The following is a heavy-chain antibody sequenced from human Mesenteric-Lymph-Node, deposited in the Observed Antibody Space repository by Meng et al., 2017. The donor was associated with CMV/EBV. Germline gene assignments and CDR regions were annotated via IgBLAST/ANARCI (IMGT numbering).Heavy chain of an antibody. CDR1: GFIFDDYG. Sequence: GESLKISCAASGFIFDDYGMNWVRQAPGKGLEWVSSIGGSSRSLYYTDSLKGRFTISRDNAKNSLYLQINSLRAEDTAVYYCARGPPFDYWGQGTLVTVSS. CDR3: ARGPPFDY. J-gene: IGHJ4*02. V-gene: IGHV3-21*01. CDR2: IGGSSRSL.